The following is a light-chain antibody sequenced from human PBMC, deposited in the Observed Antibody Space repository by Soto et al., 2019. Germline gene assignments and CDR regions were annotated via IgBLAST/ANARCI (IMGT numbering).Light chain of an antibody. CDR2: DVS. J-gene: IGLJ1*01. CDR1: SSDVGGYNY. Sequence: QCLLTQPASVSGSPGQSITISYPGTSSDVGGYNYVSWYQQHPGKAPKFMIYDVSNRPSGVSNRFSGSKSGNTASLTISGLQAEDEADYYCSSYTTSNTRQIVFGTGTKVTVL. CDR3: SSYTTSNTRQIV. V-gene: IGLV2-14*01.